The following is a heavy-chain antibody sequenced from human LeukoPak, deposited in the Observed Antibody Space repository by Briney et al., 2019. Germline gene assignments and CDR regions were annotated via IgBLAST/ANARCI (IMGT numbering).Heavy chain of an antibody. Sequence: GASVKVSCKASGYTFTSYGISWVRQAPRQGLEWMGWISAYNGNTNYAQKLQGRVTMTTDSSTSTAYMELRSLRSDDTAVYYCARVKSGSPEGPYYYYYMDVWGKGTTVTVSS. CDR3: ARVKSGSPEGPYYYYYMDV. CDR1: GYTFTSYG. CDR2: ISAYNGNT. D-gene: IGHD1-26*01. V-gene: IGHV1-18*01. J-gene: IGHJ6*03.